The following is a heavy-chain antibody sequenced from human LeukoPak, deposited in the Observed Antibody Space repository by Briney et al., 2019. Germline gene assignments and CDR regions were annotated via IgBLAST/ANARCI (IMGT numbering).Heavy chain of an antibody. D-gene: IGHD2-2*03. Sequence: SETLSLTCTVSGGSISNTNYYWAWIRQPPGRGLEWIGSIYYTGTTTYNPSLKSRVTISVDTSKNQFSLNLSSVTAADTAVYYCARNPGYCSSNICYSYAFNIWGQGTMVTVSS. J-gene: IGHJ3*02. CDR2: IYYTGTT. V-gene: IGHV4-39*07. CDR1: GGSISNTNYY. CDR3: ARNPGYCSSNICYSYAFNI.